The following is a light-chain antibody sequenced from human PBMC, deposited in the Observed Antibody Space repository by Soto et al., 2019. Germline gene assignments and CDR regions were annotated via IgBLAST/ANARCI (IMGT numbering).Light chain of an antibody. CDR2: DAS. CDR3: QQYNSYSPYT. Sequence: DIQMTQSPSTLSASVGDRVTITCRASQSISSWLAWYQQKPGKAPKLLIYDASSVESGVPSRFSGSGSGTEFTLTISSLQTDDFATYYYQQYNSYSPYTFGQGTKLEIK. V-gene: IGKV1-5*01. CDR1: QSISSW. J-gene: IGKJ2*01.